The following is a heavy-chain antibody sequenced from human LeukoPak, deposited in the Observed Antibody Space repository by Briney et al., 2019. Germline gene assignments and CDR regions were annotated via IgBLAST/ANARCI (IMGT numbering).Heavy chain of an antibody. CDR1: GYSFTSYW. CDR2: IYPGDSDT. CDR3: ARLPRSTIAASYYFDY. D-gene: IGHD6-13*01. J-gene: IGHJ4*02. Sequence: GESLQISCKGSGYSFTSYWIGWVRQVPGKGLEWMGIIYPGDSDTRYSPSFQGQVTISADKSISTAYLQWSSLKASDTAMYYCARLPRSTIAASYYFDYWGQGTLVTVSS. V-gene: IGHV5-51*01.